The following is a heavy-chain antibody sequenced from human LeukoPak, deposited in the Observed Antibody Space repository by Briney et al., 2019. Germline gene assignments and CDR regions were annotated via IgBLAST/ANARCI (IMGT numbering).Heavy chain of an antibody. CDR3: AGGQYYSDTSGYLRGWFDP. CDR2: ISNSGVYT. Sequence: PGGSLRLSCEGSGFTFSKYTMNWVRQAPGKGLEWVSSISNSGVYTYYADSLKGRFTISRDNAANSLFLQMNSLSAEDTAVYYCAGGQYYSDTSGYLRGWFDPWGQRTLVSVSS. J-gene: IGHJ5*02. V-gene: IGHV3-21*01. D-gene: IGHD3-22*01. CDR1: GFTFSKYT.